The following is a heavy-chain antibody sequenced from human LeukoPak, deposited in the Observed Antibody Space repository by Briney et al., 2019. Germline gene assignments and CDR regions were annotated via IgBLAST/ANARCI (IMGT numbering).Heavy chain of an antibody. Sequence: SETLSLTCTVSGGSISNYCWSWIRQPPGKGLECIGYVYYSGSTKYNPSLKSRVTISVDTSKNQFSLKLSSVTAADTAVYYCARDGSSGYHNWFDPWGQGTLVTVSS. CDR1: GGSISNYC. J-gene: IGHJ5*02. D-gene: IGHD3-22*01. CDR3: ARDGSSGYHNWFDP. CDR2: VYYSGST. V-gene: IGHV4-59*01.